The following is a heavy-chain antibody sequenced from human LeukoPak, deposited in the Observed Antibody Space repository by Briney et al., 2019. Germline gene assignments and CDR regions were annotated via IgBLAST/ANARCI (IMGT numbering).Heavy chain of an antibody. D-gene: IGHD6-13*01. CDR3: ARDWGAAGLWDY. CDR2: IKEDGSEK. Sequence: QTGGSLRLSCASSGFTFSNYWMSWVRQAPGKGLEWVANIKEDGSEKDYVDSVEGRFTISRDNAKNSLYLQMNSLRAEDTAIYYCARDWGAAGLWDYWGQGTLVTVSS. CDR1: GFTFSNYW. J-gene: IGHJ4*02. V-gene: IGHV3-7*05.